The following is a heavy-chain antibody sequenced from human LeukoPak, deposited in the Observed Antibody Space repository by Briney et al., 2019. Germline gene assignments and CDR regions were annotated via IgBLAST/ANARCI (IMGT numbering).Heavy chain of an antibody. V-gene: IGHV3-15*01. CDR1: GVTFSNAW. CDR3: TTDHLHRLGAPVPYSSGYKT. D-gene: IGHD3-22*01. J-gene: IGHJ5*02. CDR2: IKSKADAGTT. Sequence: PVGSLRLSCAASGVTFSNAWMSWVRQAPGKGVEWVGRIKSKADAGTTHYATPVKAKFTISRDDSTNTLYMPMNSLKMEHTAVYYCTTDHLHRLGAPVPYSSGYKTWGQGTLVTVSS.